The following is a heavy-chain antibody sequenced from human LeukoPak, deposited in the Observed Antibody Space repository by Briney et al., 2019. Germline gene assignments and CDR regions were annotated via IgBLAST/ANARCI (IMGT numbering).Heavy chain of an antibody. CDR2: ISYSGTT. J-gene: IGHJ4*02. CDR3: ARGGGCTTTSCDFGY. CDR1: SLSISSYY. Sequence: SETLSLTCSVSSLSISSYYWSWIRQSPGKGLEWIGYISYSGTTNYNPSLNSRVTISLDTSNNQFSLKLSSVTAVDTGVYYCARGGGCTTTSCDFGYWGQGTLVTVSS. V-gene: IGHV4-59*01. D-gene: IGHD2-2*01.